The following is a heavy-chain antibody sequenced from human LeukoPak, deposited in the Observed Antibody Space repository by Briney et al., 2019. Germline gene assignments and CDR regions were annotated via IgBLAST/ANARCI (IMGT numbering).Heavy chain of an antibody. CDR1: GFTFSSYS. CDR2: ISSSSSTI. CDR3: AKDSSIAARPSYFDY. J-gene: IGHJ4*02. Sequence: PGGSLRLSCAASGFTFSSYSMNWVRQAPGKGLEWVSYISSSSSTIYYADSVKGRFTISRDNAKNTLYLQMNSLRAEDTAVYYCAKDSSIAARPSYFDYWGQGTLVTVSS. V-gene: IGHV3-48*01. D-gene: IGHD6-6*01.